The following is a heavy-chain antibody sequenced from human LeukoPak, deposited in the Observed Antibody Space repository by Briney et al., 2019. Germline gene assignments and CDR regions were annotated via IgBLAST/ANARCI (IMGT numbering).Heavy chain of an antibody. Sequence: PGGSLRLSCTASGFTFGDYAMSWFRQAPGKGLEWVGYIRSKAYGGTTEYAASVKGRFTISRDDSKSIAYLQMNSLKTEDTAVYYCTRGRRYVLMVYATKGFDYWGQGTLVTVSS. J-gene: IGHJ4*02. CDR1: GFTFGDYA. D-gene: IGHD2-8*01. CDR2: IRSKAYGGTT. CDR3: TRGRRYVLMVYATKGFDY. V-gene: IGHV3-49*03.